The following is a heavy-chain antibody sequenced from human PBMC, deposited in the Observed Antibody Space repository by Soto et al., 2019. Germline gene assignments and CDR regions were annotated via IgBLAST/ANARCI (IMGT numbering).Heavy chain of an antibody. CDR1: GFTFSSYW. Sequence: PGGSLRLSCAAPGFTFSSYWMSWVRQAPGKGLEWVANIKQDGSEKYYVDSVKGRFTISRDNAKNSLYLQMNSLRAEDTAVYYCARELYDFWREGYYYGMDVWCQGTTVTVSS. J-gene: IGHJ6*02. V-gene: IGHV3-7*01. D-gene: IGHD3-3*01. CDR3: ARELYDFWREGYYYGMDV. CDR2: IKQDGSEK.